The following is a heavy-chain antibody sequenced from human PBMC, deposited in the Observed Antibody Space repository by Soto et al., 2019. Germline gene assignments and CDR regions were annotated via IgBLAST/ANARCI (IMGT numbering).Heavy chain of an antibody. CDR1: GFTFSSYG. V-gene: IGHV3-33*01. J-gene: IGHJ4*02. CDR2: IWSDGSNK. Sequence: PGGSLRLSCASSGFTFSSYGLHLVRQAPGKGLEWVAVIWSDGSNKYYADSVKGRFTISRDNSQNTLYLQMNSLRAEDTAVYYCAREFWSGPFDYWGQGTLVTVSS. D-gene: IGHD3-3*01. CDR3: AREFWSGPFDY.